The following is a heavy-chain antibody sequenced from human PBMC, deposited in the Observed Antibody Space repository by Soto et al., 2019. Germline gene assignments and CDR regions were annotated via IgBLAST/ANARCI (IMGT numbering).Heavy chain of an antibody. CDR3: AAPILSYGDYDLPRAFDI. CDR1: GFTVSSNY. CDR2: IYSGGST. Sequence: EVQLVESGGGLVQPGGSLRLSCAASGFTVSSNYMSWVRQAPGKGLEWVSVIYSGGSTYYADSVKGRFTISRDNSKNTLYFQMNSLRAEDTAVYYCAAPILSYGDYDLPRAFDIWGQGTMVTVSS. D-gene: IGHD4-17*01. V-gene: IGHV3-66*01. J-gene: IGHJ3*02.